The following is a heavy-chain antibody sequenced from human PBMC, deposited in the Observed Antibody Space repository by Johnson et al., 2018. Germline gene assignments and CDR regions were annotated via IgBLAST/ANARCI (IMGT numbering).Heavy chain of an antibody. CDR2: IYYSGST. D-gene: IGHD4-17*01. Sequence: QVQLQESGPGLVKPSESLSLTCTVSGGSISSYYWSWIRQPPGKGLEWIGLIYYSGSTNYNPSLKSRVTISVDMSKNQFSLKLSSGTAADTAGYYCAKDLYGDYGMDVWGQGTTVTVSS. CDR3: AKDLYGDYGMDV. J-gene: IGHJ6*02. V-gene: IGHV4-59*01. CDR1: GGSISSYY.